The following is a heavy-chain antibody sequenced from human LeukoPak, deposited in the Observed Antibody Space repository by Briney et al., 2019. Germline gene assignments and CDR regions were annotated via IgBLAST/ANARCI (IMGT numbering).Heavy chain of an antibody. Sequence: ETLSLTFTVSRASISIYYWSWIRQPPGKGLEWIGYIYYSGSTNYNPSLKGRVTMSVDTSKNQFSLRLSSVTAADTAVYYCARGSDYGDYWGQGTLVTVAS. CDR1: RASISIYY. J-gene: IGHJ4*02. V-gene: IGHV4-59*01. D-gene: IGHD3-3*01. CDR3: ARGSDYGDY. CDR2: IYYSGST.